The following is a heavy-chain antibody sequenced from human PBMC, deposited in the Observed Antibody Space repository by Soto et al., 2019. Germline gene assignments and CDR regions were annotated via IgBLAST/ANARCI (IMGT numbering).Heavy chain of an antibody. Sequence: GGSMRLSCSASGFTFSDYYMSWIRQAPGKGLEWVSYISENGITTYNADSVKGRFTVSRDTAENSLYLQMNSLRAEDTAVYYCARIRGQWLLDYWGLGTLVTVSS. V-gene: IGHV3-11*01. D-gene: IGHD6-19*01. J-gene: IGHJ4*02. CDR2: ISENGITT. CDR3: ARIRGQWLLDY. CDR1: GFTFSDYY.